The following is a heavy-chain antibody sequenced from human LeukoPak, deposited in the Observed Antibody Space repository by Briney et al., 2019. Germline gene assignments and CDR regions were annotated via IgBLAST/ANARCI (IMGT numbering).Heavy chain of an antibody. CDR2: INPKRGVT. CDR1: GGTFSSYA. V-gene: IGHV1-2*02. D-gene: IGHD2-2*01. CDR3: ARATGATSITTYFDY. Sequence: ASVKVSCKASGGTFSSYAISWVRQAPGQGLEWMGWINPKRGVTDYAEKFQGRVTMTRDTSMETVYMELRSLRSDDTAVFYCARATGATSITTYFDYWGQGTLVTVSS. J-gene: IGHJ4*02.